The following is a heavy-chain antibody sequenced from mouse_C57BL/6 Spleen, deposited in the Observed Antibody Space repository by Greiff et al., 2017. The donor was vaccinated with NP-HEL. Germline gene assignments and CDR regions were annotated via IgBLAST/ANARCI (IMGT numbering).Heavy chain of an antibody. CDR2: IYPGSGNT. CDR1: GSTFPDYY. V-gene: IGHV1-76*01. J-gene: IGHJ2*01. Sequence: QVQLKQSGAELVRPGVSLRLSCKASGSTFPDYYINWVRQRPGQGLGWIARIYPGSGNTYYNEKFKGKATLTAEKSSSTAYMQLSSLTSEDSAVYFCARVLRSYNYFDYWGQGTTLTVSS. D-gene: IGHD1-1*01. CDR3: ARVLRSYNYFDY.